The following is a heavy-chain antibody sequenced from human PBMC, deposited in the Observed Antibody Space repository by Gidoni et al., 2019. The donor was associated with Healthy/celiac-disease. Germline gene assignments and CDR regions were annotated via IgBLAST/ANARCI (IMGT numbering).Heavy chain of an antibody. J-gene: IGHJ4*02. D-gene: IGHD1-26*01. CDR3: ARDSTDLKWELLGEGLDY. Sequence: EVQLVESGGGLVQPGGSLRLSWAASGFTFSSYWMHWVRQAPGKGLVWVSRINSDGSSTSYADSVKGRFTISRDNAKNTLYLQMNSLRAEDTAVYYCARDSTDLKWELLGEGLDYWGQGTLVTVSS. V-gene: IGHV3-74*01. CDR1: GFTFSSYW. CDR2: INSDGSST.